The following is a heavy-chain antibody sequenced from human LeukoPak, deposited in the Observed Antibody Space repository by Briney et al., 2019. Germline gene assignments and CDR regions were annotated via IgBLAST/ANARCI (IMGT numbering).Heavy chain of an antibody. V-gene: IGHV3-23*01. CDR3: ARGGTAEYFQH. CDR1: GFTFSSYA. CDR2: ISGSGGST. Sequence: GGSLRLSCAASGFTFSSYAMSWVRQAPGKGLEWVSAISGSGGSTYYADSVKGRFTTSRDNSKNTLYLQMNSLRAEDTAVYYCARGGTAEYFQHWGQGTLVTVSS. J-gene: IGHJ1*01.